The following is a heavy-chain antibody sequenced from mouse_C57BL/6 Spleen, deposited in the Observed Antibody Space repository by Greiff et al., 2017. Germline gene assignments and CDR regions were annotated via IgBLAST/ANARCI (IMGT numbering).Heavy chain of an antibody. CDR1: GYTFTSYW. V-gene: IGHV1-52*01. Sequence: QVQLQQPGAELVRPGSSVKLSCKASGYTFTSYWMHWVKQRPIQGLEWIGNIDPSDSETHYNQKFKDKATLTVDKSSSTAYIQLSSLTSEDSAVYYCARGSYYRNPDYWGQGTTLTVAS. J-gene: IGHJ2*01. CDR3: ARGSYYRNPDY. D-gene: IGHD2-1*01. CDR2: IDPSDSET.